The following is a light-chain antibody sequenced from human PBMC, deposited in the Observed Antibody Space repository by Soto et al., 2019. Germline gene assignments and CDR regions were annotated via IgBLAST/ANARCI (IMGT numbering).Light chain of an antibody. CDR3: QLYGVSPKT. Sequence: EIVLTQSPGTLSLSPGERVTLSCRASQTLTNTYLAWYQQKPGQAPRLLIFDASTRATGIPDRFSGSGSGTDFTLTISRLEPEDFAVYCCQLYGVSPKTFGQGTNVEVK. CDR2: DAS. J-gene: IGKJ1*01. V-gene: IGKV3-20*01. CDR1: QTLTNTY.